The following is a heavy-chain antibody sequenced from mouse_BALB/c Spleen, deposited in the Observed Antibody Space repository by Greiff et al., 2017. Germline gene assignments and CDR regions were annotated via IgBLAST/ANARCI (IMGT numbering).Heavy chain of an antibody. V-gene: IGHV5-6-4*01. CDR3: TSTLLRLQHYFDY. CDR2: ISSGGSYT. D-gene: IGHD1-2*01. Sequence: EVKLMESGGGLVKPGGSLKLSCAASGFTFSSYTMSWVRQTPEKRLEWVATISSGGSYTYYPDSVKGRFTISRDNAKNTLYLQMSSLKSEDTAMYYCTSTLLRLQHYFDYWGQGTTLTVSS. CDR1: GFTFSSYT. J-gene: IGHJ2*01.